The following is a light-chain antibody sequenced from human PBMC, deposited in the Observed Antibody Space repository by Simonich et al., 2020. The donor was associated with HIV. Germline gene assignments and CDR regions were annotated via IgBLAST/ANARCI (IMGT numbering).Light chain of an antibody. V-gene: IGKV1-5*03. CDR3: QQYNSYSWT. J-gene: IGKJ1*01. CDR1: QSISSW. Sequence: DIQMTQSPSTLSASVGDRVTITCRASQSISSWVALYQQKPGKAPKLLIYKASSLESGVPSRFSGSGPGTEFTLTISSLQPDDFATYYCQQYNSYSWTFGQGTKVEIK. CDR2: KAS.